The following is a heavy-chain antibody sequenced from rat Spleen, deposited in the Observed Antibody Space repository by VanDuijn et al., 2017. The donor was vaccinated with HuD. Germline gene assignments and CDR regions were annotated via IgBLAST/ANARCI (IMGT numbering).Heavy chain of an antibody. D-gene: IGHD1-2*01. Sequence: EVQVVESGGGLVQPGRSLKLSCAASGFTFSNYGMAWVRQAPTKGLEWVATINYDGTSTHYRDSVKGRFTISRDNAKSTLYLQMVSLRSEDTATYYCARLGIAAIGNWFGYWGQGTLVTVSS. J-gene: IGHJ3*01. CDR1: GFTFSNYG. CDR3: ARLGIAAIGNWFGY. V-gene: IGHV5-29*01. CDR2: INYDGTST.